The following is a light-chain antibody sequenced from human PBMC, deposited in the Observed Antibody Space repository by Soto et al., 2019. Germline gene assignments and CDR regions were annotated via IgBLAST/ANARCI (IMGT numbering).Light chain of an antibody. Sequence: QSVLTQPPSVSGAPGQRITISCTWSSSNIGAGYDVHWYQQLPGTAPKLLIYGNSNRPSGVPDLSSGSKSGTSASLAITGLQAEAEADYYCQSYDSSLSVVFGGGTKLTVL. J-gene: IGLJ2*01. CDR1: SSNIGAGYD. CDR2: GNS. CDR3: QSYDSSLSVV. V-gene: IGLV1-40*01.